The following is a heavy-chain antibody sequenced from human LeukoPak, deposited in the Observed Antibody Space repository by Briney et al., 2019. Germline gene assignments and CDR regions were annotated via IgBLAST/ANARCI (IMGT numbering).Heavy chain of an antibody. Sequence: GGSLRLSCAASGFTFSSYGMHWVRQAPGKGLEWVAVIWYDGSNKYYADSVKGRFTISRDNSKNTLYLQMSSLRAEDTAVYYCARNLLLWPHYYYYGMDVWGQGTTVTVSS. CDR2: IWYDGSNK. V-gene: IGHV3-33*01. J-gene: IGHJ6*02. D-gene: IGHD2-2*01. CDR3: ARNLLLWPHYYYYGMDV. CDR1: GFTFSSYG.